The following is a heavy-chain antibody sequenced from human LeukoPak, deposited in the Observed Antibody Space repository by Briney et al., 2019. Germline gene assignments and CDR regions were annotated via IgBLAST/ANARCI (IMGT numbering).Heavy chain of an antibody. J-gene: IGHJ4*02. V-gene: IGHV4-34*01. Sequence: KPSETLSLTCAVYGGSFSGYYWSWIRQPPGKGLEWIGEINHSGSTNYNPSLKSRVTISVDTSKNQFSLKLSSVTAADTAVYYCARLTTVTTRSRRDDYWGQGTLVTVSS. D-gene: IGHD4-11*01. CDR2: INHSGST. CDR1: GGSFSGYY. CDR3: ARLTTVTTRSRRDDY.